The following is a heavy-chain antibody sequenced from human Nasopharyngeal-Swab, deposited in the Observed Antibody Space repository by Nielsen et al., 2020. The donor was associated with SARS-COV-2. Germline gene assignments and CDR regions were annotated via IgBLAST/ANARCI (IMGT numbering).Heavy chain of an antibody. V-gene: IGHV4-39*07. Sequence: SETLSLTCTVSGGSISSSSYYWGWIRQPSGKGLEWIGSIYYSGSTYYNPSLKSRVTISVDTSKNQFSLKLSSVTAADTAVYYCARGVKSKGGSSGRDYWGQGTLVTVSS. CDR1: GGSISSSSYY. CDR2: IYYSGST. CDR3: ARGVKSKGGSSGRDY. D-gene: IGHD6-19*01. J-gene: IGHJ4*02.